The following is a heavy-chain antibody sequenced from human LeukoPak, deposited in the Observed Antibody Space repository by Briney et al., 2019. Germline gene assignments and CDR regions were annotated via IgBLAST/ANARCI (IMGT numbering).Heavy chain of an antibody. V-gene: IGHV3-66*01. CDR3: ARELHSSGWYEDY. CDR1: GLTVSNNY. Sequence: GGSLRLSCAASGLTVSNNYINWVRQAPGKGLEWVSVMHSDDTTYYADSVKGRFTISRDNAKNSLYLQMNSLRAEDTAVYYCARELHSSGWYEDYWGQGTLVTVSS. CDR2: MHSDDTT. J-gene: IGHJ4*02. D-gene: IGHD6-19*01.